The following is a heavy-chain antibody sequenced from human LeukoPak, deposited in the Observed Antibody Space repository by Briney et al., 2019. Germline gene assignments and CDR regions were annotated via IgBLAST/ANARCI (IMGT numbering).Heavy chain of an antibody. J-gene: IGHJ4*02. Sequence: PGGSLKLSRAASGFIFSKSAMHWVRQSPGKGLEWVAYIAHHGNDKYYVDSVKGRFTISRDNSRRTLYLQMNSLRPDDTARYYCAKDGSWSCNDWGQGTPVTVSS. CDR2: IAHHGNDK. D-gene: IGHD2-8*02. CDR3: AKDGSWSCND. CDR1: GFIFSKSA. V-gene: IGHV3-30*02.